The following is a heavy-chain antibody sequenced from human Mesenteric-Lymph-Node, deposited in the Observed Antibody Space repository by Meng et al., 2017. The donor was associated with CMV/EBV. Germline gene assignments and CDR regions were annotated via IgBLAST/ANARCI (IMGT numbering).Heavy chain of an antibody. V-gene: IGHV3-21*01. J-gene: IGHJ4*02. Sequence: GESLKISCVASGFTFSSYSMNWVRQAPGKGLEWVSSISSSSSYIYYADSVKGRFTISRDNAKNSLYLQMNSLRAEDTAVYYCARMTASGSPGYFDYWGQGTLVTVSS. CDR1: GFTFSSYS. CDR3: ARMTASGSPGYFDY. D-gene: IGHD1-26*01. CDR2: ISSSSSYI.